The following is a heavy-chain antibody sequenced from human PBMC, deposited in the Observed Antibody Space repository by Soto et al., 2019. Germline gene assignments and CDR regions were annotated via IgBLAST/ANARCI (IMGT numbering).Heavy chain of an antibody. V-gene: IGHV3-7*01. J-gene: IGHJ5*02. Sequence: DVQLVESGGGLVQPGGSLRLSCAASGFTFRNYWMNWVRQAPGKGLEWVANIREDGSDKYYVESVEGRFTISRDNARNSLHLQMDSLRADDTAVYYCARGFCYRNYCYIGPWGQGTQVTVSS. D-gene: IGHD2-2*02. CDR1: GFTFRNYW. CDR2: IREDGSDK. CDR3: ARGFCYRNYCYIGP.